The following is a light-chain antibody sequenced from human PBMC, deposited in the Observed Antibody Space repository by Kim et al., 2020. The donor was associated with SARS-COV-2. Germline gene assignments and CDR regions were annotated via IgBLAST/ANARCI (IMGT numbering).Light chain of an antibody. CDR3: QQYGSSPYT. V-gene: IGKV3-20*01. CDR1: QSVSSSY. CDR2: GAS. Sequence: GERAALACRASQSVSSSYLAWYQQKPGQAPRLLIYGASSRATGIPDRFSGSGSGTDFTLTISRLEPEDFAVYYCQQYGSSPYTFGQGTKLEI. J-gene: IGKJ2*01.